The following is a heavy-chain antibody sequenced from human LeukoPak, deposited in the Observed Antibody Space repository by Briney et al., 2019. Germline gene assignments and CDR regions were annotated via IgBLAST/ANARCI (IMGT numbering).Heavy chain of an antibody. CDR2: LNEDGSVK. D-gene: IGHD2-2*01. CDR1: EVNFSSNW. V-gene: IGHV3-7*01. J-gene: IGHJ4*02. Sequence: GGSLRLSCAASEVNFSSNWMHWVRQTPGKGLEWVAELNEDGSVKYYVDSVKGRFTISRDNAKSLLFLQMYNLRTEDTGVYFCANVPRSTVSYWGRGTLVTVSS. CDR3: ANVPRSTVSY.